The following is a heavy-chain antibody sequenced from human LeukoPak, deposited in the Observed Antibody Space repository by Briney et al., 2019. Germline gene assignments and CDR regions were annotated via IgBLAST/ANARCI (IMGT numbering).Heavy chain of an antibody. J-gene: IGHJ5*02. CDR2: IIPIFGTA. CDR1: GGTFSSYA. V-gene: IGHV1-69*01. D-gene: IGHD1-20*01. CDR3: AGEHNWNPDNWFDP. Sequence: ASVKVSCKASGGTFSSYAISWVRQAPGQGLEWMGGIIPIFGTANYAQKFQGRVTITADESTSTAYMELSSLRSEDTAVYYCAGEHNWNPDNWFDPWGQGTLVTVSS.